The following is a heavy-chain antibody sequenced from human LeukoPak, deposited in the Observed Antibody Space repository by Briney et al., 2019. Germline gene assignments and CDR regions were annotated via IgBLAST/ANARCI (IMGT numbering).Heavy chain of an antibody. CDR2: INPNSGGT. CDR1: GYTFTGYY. Sequence: ASVKVSCTASGYTFTGYYMHWVRQAPGQGLEWMGWINPNSGGTNYAQKFQGRVTMTRDTSISTAYMELSRLRSDDTAVYYCARDFHIAAAGNWFDPWGQGTLVTVSS. CDR3: ARDFHIAAAGNWFDP. V-gene: IGHV1-2*02. D-gene: IGHD6-13*01. J-gene: IGHJ5*02.